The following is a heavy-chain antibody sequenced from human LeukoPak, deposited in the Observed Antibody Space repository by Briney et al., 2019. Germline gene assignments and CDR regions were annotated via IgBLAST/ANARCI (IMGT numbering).Heavy chain of an antibody. CDR1: GFTISGYW. CDR3: ARLTSAVTTFVY. V-gene: IGHV3-7*01. D-gene: IGHD1-1*01. J-gene: IGHJ4*02. Sequence: PGGSLRLSCAASGFTISGYWMSWVRQAPGKGLEWVANIKPDGSEKHYVDSVKGRFTISRDNAENSLYLQMNSLRAEDMAVYYCARLTSAVTTFVYWGQGTLVTVSS. CDR2: IKPDGSEK.